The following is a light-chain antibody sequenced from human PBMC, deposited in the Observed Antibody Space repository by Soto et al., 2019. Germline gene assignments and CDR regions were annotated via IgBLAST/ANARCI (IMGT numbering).Light chain of an antibody. CDR3: QSYDNRLSGSVV. CDR2: GDK. Sequence: QSVLTQPPSVSGAPGQRVTISCHGSSSNIGAGFDVHWYQHLPGTAPKLLIYGDKNRPSGVPARFSGSKSGTSASLAITGLQTEDEGDYYCQSYDNRLSGSVVFGGGTKVTVL. V-gene: IGLV1-40*01. CDR1: SSNIGAGFD. J-gene: IGLJ2*01.